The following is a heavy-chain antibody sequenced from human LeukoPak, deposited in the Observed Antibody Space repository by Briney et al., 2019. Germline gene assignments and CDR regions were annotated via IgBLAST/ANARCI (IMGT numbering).Heavy chain of an antibody. J-gene: IGHJ4*02. Sequence: SETLSLTCTVSGGSISNSNYYWGWVRQPPGKGLEWIGTIYYNGATQYNPSLKSRVAISVDTSKNQFSLRLSSVTATDAAMYYCAKELRIPALADTRDYWGQGTPVTVSS. V-gene: IGHV4-39*01. CDR3: AKELRIPALADTRDY. D-gene: IGHD6-19*01. CDR2: IYYNGAT. CDR1: GGSISNSNYY.